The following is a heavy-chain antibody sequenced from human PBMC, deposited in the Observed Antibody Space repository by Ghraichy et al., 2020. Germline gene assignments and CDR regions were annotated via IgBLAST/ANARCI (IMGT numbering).Heavy chain of an antibody. J-gene: IGHJ3*02. D-gene: IGHD4-23*01. CDR1: GGSISSGGYY. CDR2: IYYSGST. Sequence: SETLSLTCTVSGGSISSGGYYWSWIRQHPGKGLEWIGYIYYSGSTYYNPSLKSRVTISVDTSKNQFSLKLSSVTAADTAVYYCASSPDYGGNEWESGIGFAFDIWGQGTMVTVSS. CDR3: ASSPDYGGNEWESGIGFAFDI. V-gene: IGHV4-31*03.